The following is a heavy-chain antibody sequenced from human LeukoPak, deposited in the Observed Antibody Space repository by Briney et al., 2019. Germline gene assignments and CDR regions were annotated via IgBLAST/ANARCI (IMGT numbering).Heavy chain of an antibody. CDR3: VREFVGGTFDY. Sequence: GASLKASCKASGYTFTTYYIHWMRQTPGQGLEGRGVSYPDAGTTDQAPRIRDRLVMTADTATSTVYIELRSLTSKDTGVYYCVREFVGGTFDYWGQGALITVSA. CDR1: GYTFTTYY. CDR2: SYPDAGTT. D-gene: IGHD3-3*01. V-gene: IGHV1-46*01. J-gene: IGHJ4*02.